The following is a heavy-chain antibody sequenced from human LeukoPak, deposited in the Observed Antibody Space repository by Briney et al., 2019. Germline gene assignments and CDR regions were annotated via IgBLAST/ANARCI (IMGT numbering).Heavy chain of an antibody. V-gene: IGHV3-11*04. CDR1: GFTFSDYY. CDR2: ISSSGSTI. Sequence: GGSLRLSCAASGFTFSDYYMSWIRQAPGKWLEWVSYISSSGSTIYYADSVKGRFTISRDNAKNSLYLQMNSLRAEDTAVYYCARESKMGAWFDPWGQGTLVTVSS. D-gene: IGHD3-16*01. CDR3: ARESKMGAWFDP. J-gene: IGHJ5*02.